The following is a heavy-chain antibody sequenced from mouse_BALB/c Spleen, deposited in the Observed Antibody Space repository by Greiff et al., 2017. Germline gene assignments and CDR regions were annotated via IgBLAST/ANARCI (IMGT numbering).Heavy chain of an antibody. V-gene: IGHV1-12*01. CDR3: ARCYPYAIDY. CDR2: IYPGNGDT. CDR1: GYTFTSYN. J-gene: IGHJ4*01. Sequence: LQQPGAELVKPGASVKMSCKASGYTFTSYNMHWVKQTPGQGLEWIGAIYPGNGDTSYNQKFKGKATLTADKSSSTAYMQLSSLTSEDSAVYYGARCYPYAIDYWGQGTAVTVSS. D-gene: IGHD2-12*01.